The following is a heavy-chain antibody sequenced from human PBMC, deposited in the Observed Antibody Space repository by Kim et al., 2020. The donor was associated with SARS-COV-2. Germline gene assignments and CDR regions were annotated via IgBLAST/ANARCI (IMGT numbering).Heavy chain of an antibody. V-gene: IGHV3-49*03. Sequence: GGSLRLSCTASGFTFGDYAMSWFRQAPGKGLEWVGFIRSKAYGGTTEYAASVKGRFTISRDDSKSIAYLQMNSLKTEDTAVYYCTRDTDILPSYGMDVWGQGTTVTVSS. CDR2: IRSKAYGGTT. CDR3: TRDTDILPSYGMDV. D-gene: IGHD3-9*01. J-gene: IGHJ6*02. CDR1: GFTFGDYA.